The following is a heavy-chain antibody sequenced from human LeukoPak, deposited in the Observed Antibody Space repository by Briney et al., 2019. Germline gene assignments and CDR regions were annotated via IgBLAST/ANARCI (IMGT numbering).Heavy chain of an antibody. J-gene: IGHJ6*03. CDR3: ARGNRITIFGVVISGTYYMDV. D-gene: IGHD3-3*01. V-gene: IGHV1-8*01. CDR1: GYTFTSYD. CDR2: MNPNSGNT. Sequence: ASVKVSCKASGYTFTSYDINWVRQATGQGLEWMGWMNPNSGNTGYAQKFQGRVTMTRNTSISTAYMELSSLRSEDTAVYYCARGNRITIFGVVISGTYYMDVWGKGTTVTVSS.